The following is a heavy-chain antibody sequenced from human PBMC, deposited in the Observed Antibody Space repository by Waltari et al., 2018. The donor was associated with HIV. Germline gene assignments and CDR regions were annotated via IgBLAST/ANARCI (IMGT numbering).Heavy chain of an antibody. J-gene: IGHJ6*02. Sequence: QVQLQESGPGVVQPSETLSLTCTVSESSITSYYWRWIRQPPGRGLEWIGYISYSGRTTYNPSLKTRVTISRDTSTNQFSLRLTSVTAADTAVYYCARDQVYSGNSPGRVGMDVWGQGTTVTVSS. D-gene: IGHD1-26*01. V-gene: IGHV4-59*01. CDR1: ESSITSYY. CDR2: ISYSGRT. CDR3: ARDQVYSGNSPGRVGMDV.